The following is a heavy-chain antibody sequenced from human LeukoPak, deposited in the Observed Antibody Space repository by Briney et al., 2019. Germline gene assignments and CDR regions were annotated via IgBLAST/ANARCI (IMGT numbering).Heavy chain of an antibody. CDR1: EFTFSSYW. J-gene: IGHJ4*02. Sequence: GGSLRLSCAASEFTFSSYWLHWVRQAPGKGLVWVSRINSDGSSTTYADSVKGRFTVSRDNSKNTVFLQMNSLRAEDTAVFYCAKDQLITPTFFDYWGQGTLVIVSS. CDR3: AKDQLITPTFFDY. D-gene: IGHD3-16*01. CDR2: INSDGSST. V-gene: IGHV3-74*03.